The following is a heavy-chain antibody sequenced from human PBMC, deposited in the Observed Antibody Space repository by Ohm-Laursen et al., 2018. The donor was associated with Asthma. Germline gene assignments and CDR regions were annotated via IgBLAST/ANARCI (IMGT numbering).Heavy chain of an antibody. J-gene: IGHJ4*02. Sequence: GSSVKVSCKASGYTFTDYGISWVRQAPGQGLEWMGWISAKNGNTDFTQKLQGRVTLTTDKSTSTAYMELSSLRSEDTAVYYCARERDCSGGSCYLGNYFDYWGQGTLVTVSS. CDR2: ISAKNGNT. CDR3: ARERDCSGGSCYLGNYFDY. CDR1: GYTFTDYG. D-gene: IGHD2-15*01. V-gene: IGHV1-18*04.